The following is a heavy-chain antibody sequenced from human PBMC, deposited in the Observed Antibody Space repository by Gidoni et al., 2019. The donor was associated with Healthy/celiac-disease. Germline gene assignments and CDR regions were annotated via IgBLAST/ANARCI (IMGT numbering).Heavy chain of an antibody. Sequence: QVQLQESGPGLVKPSGTLSLTCAVSGGSIRSSNWLSWVRQPPGKGLEWIGEIYHSGSTNYNPSLKSRVTISVDKSKNQFSLKLSSVTAADTAVYYCARDRAVAGNYYYYMDVWGKGTTVTVSS. V-gene: IGHV4-4*02. CDR2: IYHSGST. CDR1: GGSIRSSNW. J-gene: IGHJ6*03. CDR3: ARDRAVAGNYYYYMDV. D-gene: IGHD6-19*01.